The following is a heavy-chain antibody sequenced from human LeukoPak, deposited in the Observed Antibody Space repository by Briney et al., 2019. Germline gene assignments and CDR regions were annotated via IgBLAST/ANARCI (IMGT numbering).Heavy chain of an antibody. CDR1: GFTFSSYA. CDR3: AKAGGYDSSGYCVY. CDR2: ISGSDDST. V-gene: IGHV3-23*01. J-gene: IGHJ4*02. D-gene: IGHD3-22*01. Sequence: GGSLRLSCAASGFTFSSYAMSWVRQAPGKGLEWVSGISGSDDSTNYADSVKGRFTTSRDNSKNTLYLQMNSLRAEDTAVYYCAKAGGYDSSGYCVYWGQGTLVTVSS.